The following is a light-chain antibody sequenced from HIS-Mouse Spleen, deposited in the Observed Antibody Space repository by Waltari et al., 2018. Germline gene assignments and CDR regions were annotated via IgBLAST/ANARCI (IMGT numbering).Light chain of an antibody. CDR1: QGISSY. CDR3: QQLNSYPLYT. CDR2: AAS. Sequence: DIQLTQSPSFLSASVGDRVTITCRASQGISSYLACYQQKPGKAPKLLIYAASTLQSGVPSRCSGSGSGTEFTLTISSLQPEDFATYYCQQLNSYPLYTFGQGTKLEIK. V-gene: IGKV1-9*01. J-gene: IGKJ2*01.